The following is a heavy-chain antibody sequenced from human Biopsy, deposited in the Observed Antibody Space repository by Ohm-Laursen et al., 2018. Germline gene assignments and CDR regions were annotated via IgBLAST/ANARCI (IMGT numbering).Heavy chain of an antibody. CDR3: ATKLTGYFHH. J-gene: IGHJ1*01. V-gene: IGHV1-69*06. CDR2: NIPILGTG. Sequence: ASVKVSCKAPGGTFSNYGVNWVRQAPGQGLEWLGGNIPILGTGNYAQKFQDRVTVAADTSTSTATMELRSLRSHGTAVYYCATKLTGYFHHWGQGTLVIVSS. CDR1: GGTFSNYG. D-gene: IGHD3-9*01.